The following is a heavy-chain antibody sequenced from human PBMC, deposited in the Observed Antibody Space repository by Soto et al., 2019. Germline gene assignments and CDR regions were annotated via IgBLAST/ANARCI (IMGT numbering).Heavy chain of an antibody. Sequence: EVQLVESGGGLVQPGGSLRLSCAASGFTFNYYIMNWVRQAPGKGLEWVSYISSSGNTIYYADSVKGRFTISRDNVKNSLYLQMNRLKAEGTAVYYCARGIGARQNYFDNWGQGTLVTVSS. CDR2: ISSSGNTI. D-gene: IGHD6-6*01. J-gene: IGHJ4*02. V-gene: IGHV3-48*01. CDR1: GFTFNYYI. CDR3: ARGIGARQNYFDN.